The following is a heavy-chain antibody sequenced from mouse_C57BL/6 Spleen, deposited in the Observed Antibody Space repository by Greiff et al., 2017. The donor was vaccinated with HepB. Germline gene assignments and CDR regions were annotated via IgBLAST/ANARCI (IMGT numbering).Heavy chain of an antibody. V-gene: IGHV1-64*01. Sequence: VQLQQPGAELVKPGASVKLSCKASGYTFTSYWMHWVKQRPGQGLEWIGMIHPNSGSTNYNEKFKSKATLTVDKSSSTAYMQLSSLTSEDSAVYYCARVYYGILLYAMDYWGQGTSVTVSS. CDR2: IHPNSGST. J-gene: IGHJ4*01. CDR3: ARVYYGILLYAMDY. CDR1: GYTFTSYW. D-gene: IGHD2-1*01.